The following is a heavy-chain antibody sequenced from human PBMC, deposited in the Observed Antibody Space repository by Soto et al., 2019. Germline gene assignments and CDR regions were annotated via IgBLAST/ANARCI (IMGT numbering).Heavy chain of an antibody. Sequence: GGSLRLSCAASGFTFSIYAMSWVRQTPGKGLEWVSAITGSGRSTYYADSVKGRFTISRHNSKNTLYLQMNSLRAEDTAIYYCAKDRLDHWGQGTLVTVSS. CDR3: AKDRLDH. J-gene: IGHJ4*02. CDR2: ITGSGRST. D-gene: IGHD6-19*01. CDR1: GFTFSIYA. V-gene: IGHV3-23*01.